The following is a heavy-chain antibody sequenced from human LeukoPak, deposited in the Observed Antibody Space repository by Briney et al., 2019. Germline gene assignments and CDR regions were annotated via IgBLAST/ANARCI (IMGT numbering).Heavy chain of an antibody. V-gene: IGHV1-18*01. Sequence: GASVKVSCKASGYTFTSYGISWVRQAPGQGLEWTGWISAYNGNTNYAQKLQGRVTMTTDTSTSTAYMELRSLRSDDTAVYYCARILGRPTEQGYGDYGLYYYYGMDVWGQGTTVTVSS. CDR2: ISAYNGNT. J-gene: IGHJ6*02. D-gene: IGHD4-17*01. CDR3: ARILGRPTEQGYGDYGLYYYYGMDV. CDR1: GYTFTSYG.